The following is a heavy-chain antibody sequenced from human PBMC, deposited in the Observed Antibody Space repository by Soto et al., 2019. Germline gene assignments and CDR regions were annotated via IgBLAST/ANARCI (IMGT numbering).Heavy chain of an antibody. J-gene: IGHJ4*02. CDR3: ARSPTFYNYVWGNSTY. CDR1: GASFSPYH. CDR2: VNLSGNT. Sequence: ETLSLTCAIYGASFSPYHWSWIRQSPGKGLEWIGEVNLSGNTYYNPSFKTRVTMSVDASKNQFSLKMGSLTAADTAIYYCARSPTFYNYVWGNSTYWGQGALVTVSS. D-gene: IGHD3-16*01. V-gene: IGHV4-34*01.